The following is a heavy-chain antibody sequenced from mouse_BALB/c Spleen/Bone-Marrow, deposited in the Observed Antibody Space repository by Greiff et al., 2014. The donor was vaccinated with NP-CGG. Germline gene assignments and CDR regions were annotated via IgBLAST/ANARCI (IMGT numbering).Heavy chain of an antibody. CDR2: INPNNGGT. J-gene: IGHJ2*01. CDR3: VREDWDGDFDY. Sequence: DVHLVESGPELVKPGASVKIPCKASGYTFTDYNMDWVKQSHGRSLEWIGDINPNNGGTIYSQKFKDKATLTVDKSSSTAYMELRSLTSEDTAVYYCVREDWDGDFDYWGPSAILPVSS. D-gene: IGHD4-1*01. CDR1: GYTFTDYN. V-gene: IGHV1-18*01.